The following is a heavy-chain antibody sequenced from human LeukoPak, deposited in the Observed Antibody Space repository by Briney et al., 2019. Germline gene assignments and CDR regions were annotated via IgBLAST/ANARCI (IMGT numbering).Heavy chain of an antibody. CDR1: GYTLTELS. D-gene: IGHD6-13*01. CDR2: FDPEDGET. Sequence: ASVKVSCKVSGYTLTELSMHWVRQAPGKGLEWMGGFDPEDGETIYAQKFQGRVTMTEDTSTDTAYMELSSLRSEDTAVYYCATRFGSSWAFDYWGQGTLVTASS. V-gene: IGHV1-24*01. CDR3: ATRFGSSWAFDY. J-gene: IGHJ4*02.